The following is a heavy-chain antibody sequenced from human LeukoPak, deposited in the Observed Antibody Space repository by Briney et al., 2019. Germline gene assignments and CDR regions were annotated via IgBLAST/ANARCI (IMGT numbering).Heavy chain of an antibody. D-gene: IGHD2-2*01. Sequence: SVTVSCKASGGTFSSYAISWVRQAPGQGLEWMGRIIPILGIANYAQKFQGRVTITADKSTSTAYMELSSLRSEDTAVYYCARGYCSSTSCYPNWFDPWGQGTLVTVSS. CDR1: GGTFSSYA. J-gene: IGHJ5*02. CDR3: ARGYCSSTSCYPNWFDP. V-gene: IGHV1-69*04. CDR2: IIPILGIA.